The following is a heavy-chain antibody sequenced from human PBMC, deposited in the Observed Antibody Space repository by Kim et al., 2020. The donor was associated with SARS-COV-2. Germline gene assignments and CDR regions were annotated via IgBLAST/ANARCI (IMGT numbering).Heavy chain of an antibody. V-gene: IGHV3-74*01. CDR1: GFTFSNYY. D-gene: IGHD2-21*01. CDR2: VNTDGTDT. CDR3: ARAPIGDSRYSSYAMDV. J-gene: IGHJ6*01. Sequence: GGSLRLSCVASGFTFSNYYMNWVRQAPGKGPVWVSRVNTDGTDTSFADSVKGRFTVSRDNAKNTLYLFMNTLRAEDTAVYYCARAPIGDSRYSSYAMDV.